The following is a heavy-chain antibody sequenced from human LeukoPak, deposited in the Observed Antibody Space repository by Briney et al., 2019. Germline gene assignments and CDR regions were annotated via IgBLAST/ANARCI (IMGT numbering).Heavy chain of an antibody. CDR3: AKGTEYSSSSVYFDY. D-gene: IGHD6-6*01. Sequence: GGALRLSCAASGCTFSSYAMSWVRQAPGRGLEWVSAISGSGGSTYYADSVKGRFTISRDNSKNTLYLQMNSLRAEDAAVYYCAKGTEYSSSSVYFDYWGQGTLVTVSS. CDR2: ISGSGGST. V-gene: IGHV3-23*01. J-gene: IGHJ4*02. CDR1: GCTFSSYA.